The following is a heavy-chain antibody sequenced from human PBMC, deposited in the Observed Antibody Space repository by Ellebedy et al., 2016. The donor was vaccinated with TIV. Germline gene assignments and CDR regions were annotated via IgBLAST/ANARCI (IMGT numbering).Heavy chain of an antibody. V-gene: IGHV3-7*01. CDR1: GFTFSNFW. Sequence: GGSLRLXCTASGFTFSNFWMIWVRQAPGKGLEWVAHINADGSVKHFVDSVRGRFTISRDNADNSLYLQMNSLRVEDTAVYYCARNRGYDSFDYWGQGTLVTVSS. CDR3: ARNRGYDSFDY. D-gene: IGHD5-12*01. CDR2: INADGSVK. J-gene: IGHJ4*02.